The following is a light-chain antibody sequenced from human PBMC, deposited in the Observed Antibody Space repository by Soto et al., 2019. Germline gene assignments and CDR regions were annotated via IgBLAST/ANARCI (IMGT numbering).Light chain of an antibody. CDR2: LAS. V-gene: IGKV1-5*03. Sequence: DIQMTQSPSTLSASVGDRVTITCRASQSISSWLAWYQQKPGKAPKLLIFLASSLESGVASRFSGSGSGTEFPLTISSLQPDDFGTYYCQQYHSHSLTFGGGTKVEIK. CDR1: QSISSW. J-gene: IGKJ4*01. CDR3: QQYHSHSLT.